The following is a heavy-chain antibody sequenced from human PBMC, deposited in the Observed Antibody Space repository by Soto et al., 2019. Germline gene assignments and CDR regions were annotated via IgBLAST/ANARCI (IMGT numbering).Heavy chain of an antibody. J-gene: IGHJ5*02. D-gene: IGHD3-10*01. CDR3: ARSGSGSYYNGWFDP. V-gene: IGHV4-59*01. Sequence: PSETLSLTCTVSGGSISSYYWSWLRQPPGKGLEWIGYIYYSGSTNYNPSLKSRVTMSVDTSKNQFSLKLSSVTAADTAVYYCARSGSGSYYNGWFDPWGQGTLVTVSS. CDR2: IYYSGST. CDR1: GGSISSYY.